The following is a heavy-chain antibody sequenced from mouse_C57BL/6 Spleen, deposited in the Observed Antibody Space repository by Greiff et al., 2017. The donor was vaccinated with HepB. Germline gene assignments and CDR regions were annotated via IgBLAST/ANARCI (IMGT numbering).Heavy chain of an antibody. Sequence: EVQRVESGGGLVKPGGSLKLSCAASGFTFSDYGMHWVRQAPEKGLEWVAYISSGSSTIYYADTVKGRFTISRDNAKNTLFLQMTSLRSEDTAMYYCARPMVTTSFAYWGQGTLVTVSA. J-gene: IGHJ3*01. CDR3: ARPMVTTSFAY. CDR2: ISSGSSTI. V-gene: IGHV5-17*01. CDR1: GFTFSDYG. D-gene: IGHD2-2*01.